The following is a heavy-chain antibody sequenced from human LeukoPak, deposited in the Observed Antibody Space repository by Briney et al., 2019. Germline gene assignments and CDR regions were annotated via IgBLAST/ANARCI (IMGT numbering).Heavy chain of an antibody. J-gene: IGHJ4*02. CDR1: GFTLSSYW. CDR2: INSDGSST. D-gene: IGHD1-1*01. CDR3: ARDDPGIGIDY. V-gene: IGHV3-74*01. Sequence: PGGSLRLSCAASGFTLSSYWMHWVRQAPGKGLVWVSHINSDGSSTSYADSVKGRFTISRDNAKSTLYLQMNSLRAEDTAVYYCARDDPGIGIDYWGQGTLVTVSS.